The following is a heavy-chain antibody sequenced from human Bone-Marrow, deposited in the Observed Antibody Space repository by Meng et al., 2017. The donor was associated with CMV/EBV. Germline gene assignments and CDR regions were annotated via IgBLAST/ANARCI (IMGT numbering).Heavy chain of an antibody. CDR3: ARGGTYNGIYFDY. CDR1: GGSVGSGRYY. D-gene: IGHD1-26*01. V-gene: IGHV4-61*01. J-gene: IGHJ4*02. Sequence: FGGSVGSGRYYWSWIRQPPGKGLEWIGYIHYSGSTSYIVSLKSRVTMSVDTSKNQFSLNLNSVTAADTAVYYCARGGTYNGIYFDYWGQGTLVTVSS. CDR2: IHYSGST.